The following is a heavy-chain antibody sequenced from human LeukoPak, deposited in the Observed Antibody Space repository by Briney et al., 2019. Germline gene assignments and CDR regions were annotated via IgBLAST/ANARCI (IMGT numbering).Heavy chain of an antibody. CDR1: VGSISSYY. Sequence: SGTLSLTRTVSVGSISSYYWTWVRQPPGKGREGSGYIYYSGTTNYNPSLKSRVTISVDTSKNQFSLKLSSVTAADTAVYYCARSRGCSMTTCRENYMDVWGNGTTVTVSS. CDR3: ARSRGCSMTTCRENYMDV. CDR2: IYYSGTT. V-gene: IGHV4-59*01. D-gene: IGHD2-2*01. J-gene: IGHJ6*03.